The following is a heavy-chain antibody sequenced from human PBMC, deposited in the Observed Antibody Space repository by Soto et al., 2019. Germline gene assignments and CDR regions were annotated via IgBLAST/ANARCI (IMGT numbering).Heavy chain of an antibody. Sequence: EVQLLESGGDLVQPGVSRRLSCAASGFTFNNYATSWVRQAPGNGLEWVSAISSSGYSTYYADSVKGRFTISRDNSKNTVYSQMNHLRTEDTAVYYCAKGSVVVAAKFDSWGQGTLVTVSS. CDR2: ISSSGYST. D-gene: IGHD2-21*02. V-gene: IGHV3-23*01. CDR3: AKGSVVVAAKFDS. CDR1: GFTFNNYA. J-gene: IGHJ4*02.